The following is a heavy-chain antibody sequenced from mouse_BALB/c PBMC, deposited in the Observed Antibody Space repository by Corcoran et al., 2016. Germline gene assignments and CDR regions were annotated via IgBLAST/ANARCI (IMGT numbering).Heavy chain of an antibody. CDR3: ARWGYYSLDF. Sequence: QIQLVQSGPELKKPGETVKISCKASGYTFKNFGVIWVKQAPGTGLKYMGWINTYTEEPTYADDFKGRFAFSLETSASTAYLQINNLKNEDTATYFCARWGYYSLDFWGQGTTLTVSS. D-gene: IGHD2-3*01. CDR2: INTYTEEP. CDR1: GYTFKNFG. J-gene: IGHJ2*01. V-gene: IGHV9-3-1*01.